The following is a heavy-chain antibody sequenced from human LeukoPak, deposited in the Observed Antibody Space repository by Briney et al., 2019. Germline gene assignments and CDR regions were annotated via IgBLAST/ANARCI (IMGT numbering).Heavy chain of an antibody. D-gene: IGHD4-17*01. CDR1: GFDFSAHW. CDR2: IKKDGSET. J-gene: IGHJ4*02. Sequence: GGSLRLSCAASGFDFSAHWMGWVRQAPGQGLEWVATIKKDGSETSNVNSVKGRFIISRDNAKNFLYLQMDSLRVVDTAVFYCARGPAYGDRLDYFDSWGQGALVTVSS. V-gene: IGHV3-7*01. CDR3: ARGPAYGDRLDYFDS.